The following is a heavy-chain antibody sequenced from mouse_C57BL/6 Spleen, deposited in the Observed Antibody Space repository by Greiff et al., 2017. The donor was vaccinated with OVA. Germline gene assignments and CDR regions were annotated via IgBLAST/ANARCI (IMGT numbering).Heavy chain of an antibody. CDR3: ARSHRRWRYWYFDV. Sequence: VQLQQPGAELVKPGASVKLSCKASGYTFTSYWMHWVKQRPGRGLEWIGRIDPNGGGTNYNEKFKSKATLTVDKPSSTASMQLSSLTSEDSAVYYCARSHRRWRYWYFDVWGTGTTVTVSS. CDR2: IDPNGGGT. D-gene: IGHD2-3*01. V-gene: IGHV1-72*01. CDR1: GYTFTSYW. J-gene: IGHJ1*03.